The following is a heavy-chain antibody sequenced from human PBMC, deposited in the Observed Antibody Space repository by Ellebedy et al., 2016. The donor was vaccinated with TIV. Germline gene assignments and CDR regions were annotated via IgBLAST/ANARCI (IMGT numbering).Heavy chain of an antibody. Sequence: GGSLRLXXVASGFTFSSYDMHWVRQATGKGLEWVSGISTAGDTYYLGSVKGRFTISRDNSNKTASLQMNSLRAEDTAVYYCARDLAVAGFRCFQHWGQGTLVTVSS. D-gene: IGHD6-19*01. J-gene: IGHJ1*01. CDR2: ISTAGDT. CDR3: ARDLAVAGFRCFQH. V-gene: IGHV3-13*01. CDR1: GFTFSSYD.